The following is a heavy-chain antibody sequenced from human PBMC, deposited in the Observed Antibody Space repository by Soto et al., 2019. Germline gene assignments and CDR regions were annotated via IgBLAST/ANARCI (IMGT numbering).Heavy chain of an antibody. D-gene: IGHD2-8*01. V-gene: IGHV1-69*12. Sequence: QVQLVQSGAEVKKPGSSVKVSCKASGGTFSSYALSWVRQAPGQGLEWMGGIIPIFGTANYAQKFQGRVTITADESTSTAYMELSSLRSEDTAVYYCARDRRGYCTNGVCPYFDYWGQGTLVTVSS. J-gene: IGHJ4*02. CDR3: ARDRRGYCTNGVCPYFDY. CDR1: GGTFSSYA. CDR2: IIPIFGTA.